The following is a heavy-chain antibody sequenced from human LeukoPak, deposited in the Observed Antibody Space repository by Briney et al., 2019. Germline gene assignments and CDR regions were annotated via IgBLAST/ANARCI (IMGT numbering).Heavy chain of an antibody. J-gene: IGHJ5*02. D-gene: IGHD6-6*01. Sequence: ASVKVSCKASGYTFTSYGISWVRQAPGQGLEWMGWISAYNGNTNYAQKLQGRVTMTTDTSTSTAYMELSRLRSDDTAVYYCARDELSGSSPSINWFDPWGQGTLVTVSS. CDR2: ISAYNGNT. CDR1: GYTFTSYG. V-gene: IGHV1-18*01. CDR3: ARDELSGSSPSINWFDP.